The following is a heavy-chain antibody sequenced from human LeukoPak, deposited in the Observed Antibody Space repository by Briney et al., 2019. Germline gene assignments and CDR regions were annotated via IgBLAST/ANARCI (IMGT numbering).Heavy chain of an antibody. Sequence: GGSLRLSCAASGFTFRNYEMNWVRQAPGKGLEWVSYISSSGSTVYYADSVKGRFTISRDNAKNSLYLQMNSLRAEDTAVYYCARAPPSITMIVVVMLDYWGQGTLVTVSS. D-gene: IGHD3-22*01. V-gene: IGHV3-48*03. CDR3: ARAPPSITMIVVVMLDY. CDR2: ISSSGSTV. CDR1: GFTFRNYE. J-gene: IGHJ4*02.